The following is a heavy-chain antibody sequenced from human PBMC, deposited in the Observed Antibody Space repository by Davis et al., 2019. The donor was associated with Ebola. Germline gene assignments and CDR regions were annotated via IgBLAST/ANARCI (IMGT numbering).Heavy chain of an antibody. J-gene: IGHJ3*01. CDR1: GFSFSAYY. CDR2: MRTKAKGYTT. Sequence: PGGSLRLSCAASGFSFSAYYMDWVRQAPGQGLEWVGRMRTKAKGYTTEYAASVESRFTISRDDGKSSLFLQMNSLTTEDTAVYYCARGPLRGDAYDVWGQGTMVTVSS. D-gene: IGHD3-10*01. CDR3: ARGPLRGDAYDV. V-gene: IGHV3-72*01.